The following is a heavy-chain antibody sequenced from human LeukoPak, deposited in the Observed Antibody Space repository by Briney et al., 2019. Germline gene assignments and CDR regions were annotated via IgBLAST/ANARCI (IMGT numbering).Heavy chain of an antibody. CDR2: IKQDGSEK. CDR3: ARTTIPPELLWFGEPTYYFDY. CDR1: GFTLSTYW. Sequence: GGSLRLSCAASGFTLSTYWMTWVRQAPGKGLEWVANIKQDGSEKYYVDSVKGRFTISRDNAKNSLYLQMNSLRAEDTAVYYCARTTIPPELLWFGEPTYYFDYWGQGTLVTVSS. J-gene: IGHJ4*02. D-gene: IGHD3-10*01. V-gene: IGHV3-7*01.